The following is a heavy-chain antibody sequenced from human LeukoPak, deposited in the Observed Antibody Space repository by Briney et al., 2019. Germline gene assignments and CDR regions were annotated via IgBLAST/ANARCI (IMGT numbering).Heavy chain of an antibody. J-gene: IGHJ6*03. V-gene: IGHV1-69*05. CDR1: GGTFSSYA. D-gene: IGHD4-23*01. CDR2: IIPIFGTA. Sequence: SVKVSCKASGGTFSSYAISWVRQAPGQGPEWIGRIIPIFGTANYAQKFQGRVTITTDESTSTAYMELSSLRSEDTAVYYCARASYGGNSVGYYYYMDIWGKGTTVTVSS. CDR3: ARASYGGNSVGYYYYMDI.